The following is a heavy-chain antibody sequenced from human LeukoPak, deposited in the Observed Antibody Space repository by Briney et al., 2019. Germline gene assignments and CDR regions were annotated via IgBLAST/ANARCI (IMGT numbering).Heavy chain of an antibody. J-gene: IGHJ6*02. V-gene: IGHV3-7*01. D-gene: IGHD1-26*01. CDR3: ARGSLEVGATDYYGMDV. CDR2: IKQDGSEK. Sequence: GGSLRLSCAASGFTFSSYWMSWVRQAPGKGLEWVANIKQDGSEKYYVDSVKGRFTISRDNAKNSLYLQMNSLRAEDTAVYYCARGSLEVGATDYYGMDVWGQGTTVTVSS. CDR1: GFTFSSYW.